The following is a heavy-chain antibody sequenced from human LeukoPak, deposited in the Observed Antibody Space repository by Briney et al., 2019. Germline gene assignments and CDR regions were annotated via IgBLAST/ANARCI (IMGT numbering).Heavy chain of an antibody. D-gene: IGHD2-2*01. CDR1: GFTFSSYG. Sequence: GGTLRLSCAASGFTFSSYGMSWVRQAPGKGLEWVSAISGNGGSTYYADSVKGRFTISRDNSKNTLYLQMNSLRAEDTAVYYCAKDIWFVVVPAAMDAFDIWGQGTKVTVSS. CDR2: ISGNGGST. CDR3: AKDIWFVVVPAAMDAFDI. V-gene: IGHV3-23*01. J-gene: IGHJ3*02.